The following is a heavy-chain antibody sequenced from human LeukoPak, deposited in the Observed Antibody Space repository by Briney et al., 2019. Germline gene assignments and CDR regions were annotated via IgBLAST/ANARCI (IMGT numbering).Heavy chain of an antibody. V-gene: IGHV3-20*04. CDR3: ARQYGSLAAAGTVV. D-gene: IGHD6-13*01. CDR2: INWNGGST. J-gene: IGHJ4*02. Sequence: QPGGSLRLSCAASGFTFSSYSMTWVRQAPGKGLEWVSGINWNGGSTGYADSVKGRFTISRDNAKNSLYLQMNSLRAEDTALYYCARQYGSLAAAGTVVWGQGTLVTVSS. CDR1: GFTFSSYS.